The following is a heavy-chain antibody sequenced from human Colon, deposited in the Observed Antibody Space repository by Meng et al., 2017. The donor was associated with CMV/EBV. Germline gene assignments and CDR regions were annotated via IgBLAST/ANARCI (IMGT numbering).Heavy chain of an antibody. CDR1: GYSFTTYG. Sequence: ASVKVSCKASGYSFTTYGITWVRQTPGQGLEWMGWISGYNGNTSYAQKFQGRVTMTSDTSTSTAYMELRSLRSDDTALYYCARDSWTSGWYTAYWGQGTLVTVSS. J-gene: IGHJ4*02. CDR2: ISGYNGNT. D-gene: IGHD6-19*01. CDR3: ARDSWTSGWYTAY. V-gene: IGHV1-18*01.